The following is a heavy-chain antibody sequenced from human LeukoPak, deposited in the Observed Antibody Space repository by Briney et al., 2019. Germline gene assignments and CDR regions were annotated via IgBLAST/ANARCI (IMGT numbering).Heavy chain of an antibody. V-gene: IGHV1-69*05. D-gene: IGHD4-11*01. Sequence: SVKVSCKASGGTFSSYAISWVRQAPGQGLEWMGRIIPIFGTANYAQKFQGRVTITTDESTSTAYMELSSLRSEDTAVYYCARRSYSNYEGFDYWGQGALVTVSS. CDR2: IIPIFGTA. J-gene: IGHJ4*02. CDR1: GGTFSSYA. CDR3: ARRSYSNYEGFDY.